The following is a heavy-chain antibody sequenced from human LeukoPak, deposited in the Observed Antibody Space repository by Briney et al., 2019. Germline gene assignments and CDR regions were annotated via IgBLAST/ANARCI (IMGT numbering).Heavy chain of an antibody. J-gene: IGHJ4*02. CDR1: GYTFTSFD. CDR3: AVTTFDY. V-gene: IGHV1-8*01. D-gene: IGHD4-11*01. Sequence: GASVKVSCTASGYTFTSFDINWVRQATGQGLEWMGWMNPNSGNTGYTQKFQGRVTMTMNTSINTAYMELSSLRSEDTAVYYCAVTTFDYWGQGTLVTVSS. CDR2: MNPNSGNT.